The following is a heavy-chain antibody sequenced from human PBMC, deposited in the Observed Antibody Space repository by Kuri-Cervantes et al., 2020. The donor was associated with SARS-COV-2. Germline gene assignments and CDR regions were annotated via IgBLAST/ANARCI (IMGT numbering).Heavy chain of an antibody. Sequence: GESLKISCAASGFTFSKYAVHWLRQAPGKGLEWVAIISFDGIDKYYGGSVKGRFTISRDNSKNTLYLQMNSLRAEDTAVYYCAKEISTTGHRYFYGMDVWGQGTTVTVSS. J-gene: IGHJ6*02. CDR1: GFTFSKYA. CDR3: AKEISTTGHRYFYGMDV. CDR2: ISFDGIDK. D-gene: IGHD2/OR15-2a*01. V-gene: IGHV3-30*18.